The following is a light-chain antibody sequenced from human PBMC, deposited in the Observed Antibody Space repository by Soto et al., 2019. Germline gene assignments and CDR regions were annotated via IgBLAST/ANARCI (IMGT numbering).Light chain of an antibody. CDR2: GAS. CDR3: QQYIRWTLT. CDR1: QSVSSN. V-gene: IGKV3-15*01. J-gene: IGKJ4*01. Sequence: EIVMTQSPATLSVSPGERATLSCRASQSVSSNLAWYQQKPGQAPSLLIYGASTRATGTPARFSGSGSGTEFPLTLSSLQSEDFAVYYCQQYIRWTLTFGGGTKVEIK.